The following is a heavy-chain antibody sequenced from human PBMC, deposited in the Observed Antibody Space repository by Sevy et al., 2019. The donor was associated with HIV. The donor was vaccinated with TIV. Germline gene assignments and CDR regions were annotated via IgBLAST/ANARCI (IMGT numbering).Heavy chain of an antibody. CDR3: ARADYGDYSGEFDY. J-gene: IGHJ4*02. Sequence: GGSLRLSCAASGITFSSHAMHWVRQAPGKGLECVTIISYDGSNKYYVDSVKGRFTISGDNSKNTLYLQMNSLRAEDTAVYYCARADYGDYSGEFDYWGQGTLVTVSS. V-gene: IGHV3-30-3*01. CDR1: GITFSSHA. D-gene: IGHD4-17*01. CDR2: ISYDGSNK.